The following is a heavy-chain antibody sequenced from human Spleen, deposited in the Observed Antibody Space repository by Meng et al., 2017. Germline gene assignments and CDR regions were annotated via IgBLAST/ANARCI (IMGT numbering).Heavy chain of an antibody. V-gene: IGHV1-2*06. CDR2: IDPKNGDT. Sequence: VELVQSGAEVKKPGASVKVSCKPSGYNFPDYYIHWVRQAPGQGLEWMGRIDPKNGDTHYAQKFQGRVTMTGDTSISTAYMELSGLRSDDTAMYYCARDEDISAAGKLFGDYWGQGTLVTVSS. CDR1: GYNFPDYY. D-gene: IGHD6-25*01. J-gene: IGHJ4*02. CDR3: ARDEDISAAGKLFGDY.